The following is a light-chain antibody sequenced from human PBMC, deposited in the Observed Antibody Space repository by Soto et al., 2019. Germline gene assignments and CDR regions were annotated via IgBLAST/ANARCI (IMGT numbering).Light chain of an antibody. CDR3: SSYTSSSTGV. J-gene: IGLJ3*02. Sequence: QSVLTQPASVSGSPGQSITISCTGTSSDIGNYNFVSWYQQHPGKVPKLLIYEVSNRPTGISNRFSGSKSGNTASLTISGLQAEDEADYYCSSYTSSSTGVFGGGTKLTVL. CDR1: SSDIGNYNF. V-gene: IGLV2-14*01. CDR2: EVS.